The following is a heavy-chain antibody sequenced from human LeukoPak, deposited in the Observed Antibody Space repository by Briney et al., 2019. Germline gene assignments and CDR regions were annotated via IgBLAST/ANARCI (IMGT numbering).Heavy chain of an antibody. CDR3: AKWGVSVAMQDGDFHY. J-gene: IGHJ4*02. CDR2: ISGSAGST. Sequence: GGSLRLSCAASGFTFSGYAMSWVRQAPGKGLEWVSSISGSAGSTFYADSVKGRFTISRDNSESMLYLQMSSLRAEDTAMYYCAKWGVSVAMQDGDFHYWGQGTLVTVSS. CDR1: GFTFSGYA. V-gene: IGHV3-23*01. D-gene: IGHD2-2*01.